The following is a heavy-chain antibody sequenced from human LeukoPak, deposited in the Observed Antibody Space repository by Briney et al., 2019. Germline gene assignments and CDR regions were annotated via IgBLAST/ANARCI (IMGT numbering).Heavy chain of an antibody. CDR3: ARGTTTVTTANWFDP. Sequence: SQTLSLTCTVSGGSISSGDYYWSWIRQPPGKGLEWIGYIYYSGSTYYNPSLKSRVTISVDTSKNQFSLKLTSVTAADTAVYYCARGTTTVTTANWFDPWGQGTLVTVSS. D-gene: IGHD4-17*01. J-gene: IGHJ5*02. CDR2: IYYSGST. CDR1: GGSISSGDYY. V-gene: IGHV4-30-4*08.